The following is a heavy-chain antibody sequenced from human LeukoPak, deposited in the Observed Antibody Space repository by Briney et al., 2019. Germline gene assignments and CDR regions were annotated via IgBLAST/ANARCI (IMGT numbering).Heavy chain of an antibody. J-gene: IGHJ5*02. V-gene: IGHV4-39*07. D-gene: IGHD3-9*01. CDR3: ATEFYDFLSGESWFDP. CDR1: GGSISSSSYY. Sequence: RSSETLSLTCTVSGGSISSSSYYWGWIRQPPGKGLEWIGSIYYSGSTYYNPSLKSRVTISVDTSKNQFSLKLSSVTAADTAVYYCATEFYDFLSGESWFDPWGQGALVTVS. CDR2: IYYSGST.